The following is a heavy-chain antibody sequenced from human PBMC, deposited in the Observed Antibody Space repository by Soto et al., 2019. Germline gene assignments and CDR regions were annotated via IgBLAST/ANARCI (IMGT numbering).Heavy chain of an antibody. D-gene: IGHD4-17*01. CDR1: GGSFSGYY. V-gene: IGHV4-34*01. CDR2: INHSGST. Sequence: PSETLSLTCAVYGGSFSGYYWSWIRQPPGKGLEWIGEINHSGSTNYNPSLKSRVTISVDTSKNQFSLKLSSVTAADTAVYYCASACRRFYGDYGQLWGQGTLVPVSS. CDR3: ASACRRFYGDYGQL. J-gene: IGHJ4*02.